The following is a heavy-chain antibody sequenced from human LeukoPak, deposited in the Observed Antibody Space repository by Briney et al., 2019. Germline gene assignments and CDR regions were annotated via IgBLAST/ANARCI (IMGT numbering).Heavy chain of an antibody. CDR2: MNPNSGNT. CDR3: ARVPPYSSSSGYYYYFMDV. Sequence: ASVKVSCKASGYTFTSYDINWVRQATGQGLEWMGWMNPNSGNTGYAQKFQGRVTMTRNTSISTAYMELSSLRSEDTAVYYCARVPPYSSSSGYYYYFMDVWGKGTTVTVSS. D-gene: IGHD6-6*01. J-gene: IGHJ6*03. V-gene: IGHV1-8*01. CDR1: GYTFTSYD.